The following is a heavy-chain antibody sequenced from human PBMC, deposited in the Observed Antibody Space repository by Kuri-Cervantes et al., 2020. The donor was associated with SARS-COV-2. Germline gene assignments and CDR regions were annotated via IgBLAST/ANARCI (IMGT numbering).Heavy chain of an antibody. V-gene: IGHV1-2*04. Sequence: SVTVSCKASGYTFTGYYMHWVRQAPGQGLEWMGWINPNSGGTNYAQKFQGWVTMTRDTYISTAYLELSRLRSDDTAVYYCARQGGGGYEGVYYYYGMDVWGQGTTVTGAS. CDR2: INPNSGGT. J-gene: IGHJ6*01. CDR3: ARQGGGGYEGVYYYYGMDV. CDR1: GYTFTGYY. D-gene: IGHD5-12*01.